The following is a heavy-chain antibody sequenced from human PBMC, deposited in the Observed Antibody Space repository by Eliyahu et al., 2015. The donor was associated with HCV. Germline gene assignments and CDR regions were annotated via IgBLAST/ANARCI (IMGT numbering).Heavy chain of an antibody. Sequence: EVQLVESGGGLVQPGGSLXLSCAASGFTFSSYWMHWVRQAPGKGLGWVSRINSDGSSTSYADSVKGRFTISRDNAKNTLYLQMNSLRAEDTAVYYCARGGGVGYYYYGMDVWGQGTTVTVSS. CDR1: GFTFSSYW. D-gene: IGHD2-21*01. CDR3: ARGGGVGYYYYGMDV. J-gene: IGHJ6*02. V-gene: IGHV3-74*01. CDR2: INSDGSST.